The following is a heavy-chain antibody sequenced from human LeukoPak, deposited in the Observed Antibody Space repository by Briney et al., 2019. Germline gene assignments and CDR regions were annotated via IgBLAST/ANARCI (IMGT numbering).Heavy chain of an antibody. CDR1: GFTFDDYD. V-gene: IGHV3-43D*04. CDR3: AKDKEYSGFGPILSGYYYGMDV. Sequence: PGGSLRLSCAASGFTFDDYDMHWVRQAPGKGLEWVSLISWDGGSTYYADSVKGRFTISRDNSRHTLYLQMNSLGAEDTALYYCAKDKEYSGFGPILSGYYYGMDVWGKGTTVTVSS. D-gene: IGHD5-12*01. J-gene: IGHJ6*04. CDR2: ISWDGGST.